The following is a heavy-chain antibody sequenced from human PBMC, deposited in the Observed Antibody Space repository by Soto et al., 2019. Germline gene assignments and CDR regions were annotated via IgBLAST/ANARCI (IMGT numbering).Heavy chain of an antibody. D-gene: IGHD5-12*01. CDR2: IYYSGST. CDR1: GGSTSSYY. V-gene: IGHV4-59*01. Sequence: SETLSLTCTVSGGSTSSYYWSWIRQPPGKGLEWIGYIYYSGSTNYNPSLKSRVTISVDTSKNQFSLKLSSVTAADTAVYYCAREGYGGGYYYYYGMDVWGQGTTVTVSS. CDR3: AREGYGGGYYYYYGMDV. J-gene: IGHJ6*02.